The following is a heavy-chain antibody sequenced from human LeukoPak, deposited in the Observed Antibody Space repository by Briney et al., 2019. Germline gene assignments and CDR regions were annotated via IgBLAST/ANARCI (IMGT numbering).Heavy chain of an antibody. CDR3: AKEPASGSCFDY. V-gene: IGHV3-23*01. Sequence: PVGSLRLSCTASGYTFNSYAMSWVRQAPGKGLEWVSGISGSGTSTYYADSVKGRFTISRDNSKNTLYLQMNSLRAEDTALYYCAKEPASGSCFDYWGQGTLVTVSS. D-gene: IGHD3-10*01. J-gene: IGHJ4*02. CDR1: GYTFNSYA. CDR2: ISGSGTST.